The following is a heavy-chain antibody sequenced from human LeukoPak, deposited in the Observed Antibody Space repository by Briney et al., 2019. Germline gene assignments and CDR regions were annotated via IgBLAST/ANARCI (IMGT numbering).Heavy chain of an antibody. CDR2: IYHSGST. CDR3: ARNPYSSSWYGRPFDY. V-gene: IGHV4-30-2*01. J-gene: IGHJ4*02. CDR1: GGSISSGGYS. Sequence: SQTLSLTCAVSGGSISSGGYSWSWIRQPPGKGLEWIGYIYHSGSTYYNPSLKSRVTISVDTSKNQFSLKLSSVTAADTAVYYCARNPYSSSWYGRPFDYWGQGTLVTVSS. D-gene: IGHD6-13*01.